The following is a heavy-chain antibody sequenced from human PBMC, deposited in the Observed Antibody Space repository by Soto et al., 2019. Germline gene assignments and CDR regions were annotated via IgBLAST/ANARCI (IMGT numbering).Heavy chain of an antibody. CDR1: GGSLSNYY. CDR3: ARLGGYYQALDS. J-gene: IGHJ4*02. D-gene: IGHD3-22*01. Sequence: SETLSLTCTVSGGSLSNYYWSWTRQPPGKGLEWIGYIYYAGSTTYNPSLKSRVAISLDTSKNQVYLKLDSVTAADTAVYYCARLGGYYQALDSWGQGTLVTVSS. V-gene: IGHV4-59*08. CDR2: IYYAGST.